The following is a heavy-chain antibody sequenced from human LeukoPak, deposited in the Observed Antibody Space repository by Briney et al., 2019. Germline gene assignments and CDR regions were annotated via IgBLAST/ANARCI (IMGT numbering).Heavy chain of an antibody. CDR2: VKSDGSEK. Sequence: PGGSLRLSCAASGFSFSGYWMTWVRQAPGKGLEWVANVKSDGSEKYYVDSVKGRFTISRDNAKNSLYLQMNSLRVEDTAVYFCANWGRGWGFDYWGQGTLVTVSS. J-gene: IGHJ4*02. CDR3: ANWGRGWGFDY. V-gene: IGHV3-7*01. D-gene: IGHD7-27*01. CDR1: GFSFSGYW.